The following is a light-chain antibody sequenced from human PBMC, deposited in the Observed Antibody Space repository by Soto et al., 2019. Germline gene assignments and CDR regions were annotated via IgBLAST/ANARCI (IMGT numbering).Light chain of an antibody. CDR3: LQYYNFSWT. CDR2: AAS. V-gene: IGKV1-6*02. Sequence: AAGSRVAISCRASQDIRNTLAWYQQKPGEAPKLLIFAASNLQSGVPSRFSGSGSVTDFTLAITGLQPEDFATYYCLQYYNFSWTFGQGTKVDIK. J-gene: IGKJ1*01. CDR1: QDIRNT.